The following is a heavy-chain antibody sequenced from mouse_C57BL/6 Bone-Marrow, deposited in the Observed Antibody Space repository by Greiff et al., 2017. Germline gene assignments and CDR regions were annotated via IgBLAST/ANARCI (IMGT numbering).Heavy chain of an antibody. CDR1: GYTFTSYW. Sequence: VQLQQPGAELVKPGASVKLSCKASGYTFTSYWMQWVKQRPGQGLEWIGEIDPSDSYTNYNQKFKGKATLTVDTSSSTAYMQLSSLTSEDSAVYYCARKIYYYGSSSDYWGQGTTLTVSS. CDR2: IDPSDSYT. J-gene: IGHJ2*01. D-gene: IGHD1-1*01. CDR3: ARKIYYYGSSSDY. V-gene: IGHV1-50*01.